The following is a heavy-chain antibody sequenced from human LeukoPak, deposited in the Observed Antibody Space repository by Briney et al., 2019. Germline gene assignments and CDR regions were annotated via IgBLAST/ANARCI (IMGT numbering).Heavy chain of an antibody. CDR1: GYSFTSYY. V-gene: IGHV1-46*01. CDR2: INPSGGST. J-gene: IGHJ3*02. CDR3: ARSSAYYNEADI. D-gene: IGHD1-26*01. Sequence: GASVKVSCKTSGYSFTSYYIHWVRQAPGQGLEWMGIINPSGGSTTYAQEFQGRLTMASDTSTSTVYMELSSLRSEDTAMYYCARSSAYYNEADIWGQGTMVTVSS.